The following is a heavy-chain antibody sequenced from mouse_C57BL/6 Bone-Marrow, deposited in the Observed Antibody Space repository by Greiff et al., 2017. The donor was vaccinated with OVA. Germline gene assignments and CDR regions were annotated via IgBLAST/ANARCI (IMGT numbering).Heavy chain of an antibody. J-gene: IGHJ4*01. CDR3: ARNHYGDAMDY. Sequence: ESGPGLVKPSQSLSLTCSVTGYSITSGYYWNWIRQFPGNKLEWMGYISYDGSNNYNPSLKNRISITRDTSKNQFFLKLNSVTTEDTATYYCARNHYGDAMDYWGQGTSVTVSS. CDR2: ISYDGSN. V-gene: IGHV3-6*01. D-gene: IGHD1-1*01. CDR1: GYSITSGYY.